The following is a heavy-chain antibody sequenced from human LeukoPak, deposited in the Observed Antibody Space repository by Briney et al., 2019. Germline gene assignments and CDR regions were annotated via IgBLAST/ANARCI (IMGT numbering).Heavy chain of an antibody. CDR1: GFTFSSYG. CDR2: ISGSGGST. D-gene: IGHD3-10*01. J-gene: IGHJ5*02. CDR3: AKNGVPLLRGFSVSVWFDP. V-gene: IGHV3-23*01. Sequence: GGSLRLSCAASGFTFSSYGMSWVRQAPGKGLEWVSAISGSGGSTYYADSVKGRFTISRDNSKNTLFLQMNSLRAEDPAVYYCAKNGVPLLRGFSVSVWFDPWGQGTLVTVSS.